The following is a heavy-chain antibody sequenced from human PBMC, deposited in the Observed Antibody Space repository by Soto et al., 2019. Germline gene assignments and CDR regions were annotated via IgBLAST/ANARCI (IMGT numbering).Heavy chain of an antibody. CDR1: GFTFSNYA. J-gene: IGHJ4*02. CDR2: ISGSGGTT. CDR3: AKFFVETGSNSGWPWSFHY. Sequence: EVQLLESGGGLVQPGRSLRLSCAASGFTFSNYAMSWVRQAPGQGLDWVSAISGSGGTTYYADSVKGRFTISRDNSKNTPFLQMNHLRAEDAAVYYCAKFFVETGSNSGWPWSFHYWGQGTLVTVSS. D-gene: IGHD6-25*01. V-gene: IGHV3-23*01.